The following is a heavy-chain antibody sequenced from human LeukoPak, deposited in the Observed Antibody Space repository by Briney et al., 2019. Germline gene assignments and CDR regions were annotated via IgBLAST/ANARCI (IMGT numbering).Heavy chain of an antibody. J-gene: IGHJ3*02. D-gene: IGHD6-19*01. CDR2: ISSSSYI. Sequence: GGSLRLSCAASGFTFSSYAMSWVRQAPGKGLEWVSSISSSSYIYYADSVKGRFTISRDNAKNSLYLQMNSLRAEDTAVYYCARGKTGSGWYFDAFDIWGQGTMVTVSS. CDR1: GFTFSSYA. CDR3: ARGKTGSGWYFDAFDI. V-gene: IGHV3-21*01.